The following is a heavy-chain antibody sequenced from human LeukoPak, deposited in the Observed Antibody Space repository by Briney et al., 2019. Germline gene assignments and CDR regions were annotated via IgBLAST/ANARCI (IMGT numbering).Heavy chain of an antibody. CDR1: GYTLTSYG. CDR3: ARMGPDVLRYFDWLPFVDY. J-gene: IGHJ4*02. CDR2: ISAYNGNT. V-gene: IGHV1-18*01. D-gene: IGHD3-9*01. Sequence: GASVKVSCKASGYTLTSYGISWVRHAPGQGLEWKGWISAYNGNTNYAQKLQGRVTMTTDTSTSTAYMELRSLRSDDTAVYYCARMGPDVLRYFDWLPFVDYWGQGTLVTVSS.